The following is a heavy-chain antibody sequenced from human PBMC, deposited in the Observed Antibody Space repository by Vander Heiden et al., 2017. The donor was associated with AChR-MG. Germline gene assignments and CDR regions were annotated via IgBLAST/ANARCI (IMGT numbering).Heavy chain of an antibody. Sequence: VQLVESGGGLVKPGGSLRLSCAASGFTFSSYSMNWVRQAPGKGLEWVSSISSSSSYIYYADSVKGRFTISRDNAKNSLYLQMNSLRAEDTAVYYCARGWGYYYDSKGYWGQGTLVTVSS. V-gene: IGHV3-21*01. D-gene: IGHD3-22*01. CDR2: ISSSSSYI. CDR3: ARGWGYYYDSKGY. CDR1: GFTFSSYS. J-gene: IGHJ4*02.